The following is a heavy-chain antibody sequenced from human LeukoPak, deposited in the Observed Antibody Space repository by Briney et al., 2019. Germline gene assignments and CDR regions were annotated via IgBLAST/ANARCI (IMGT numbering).Heavy chain of an antibody. CDR1: GFTFSSYW. D-gene: IGHD4-11*01. J-gene: IGHJ6*02. CDR2: IKQDGSEK. CDR3: ARDAPMTTVPNYYYGMDV. Sequence: GGSLRLSCAASGFTFSSYWMSWVRQAPGKGLEWVANIKQDGSEKYYVDSVNGRFTISRDNAKNSLYLQMNSLRAEDTAVYYCARDAPMTTVPNYYYGMDVWGQGTTVTVSS. V-gene: IGHV3-7*01.